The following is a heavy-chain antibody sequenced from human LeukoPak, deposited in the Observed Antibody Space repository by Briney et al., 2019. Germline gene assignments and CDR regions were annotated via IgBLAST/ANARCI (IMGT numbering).Heavy chain of an antibody. Sequence: GGSLRLSCAASGFTFSSYSMNWVRQAPGKGLEWVSSISSSSSYIYYADSVKGRFTISRDNAKNSLCLQMNSLRAEDTAVYYCARDREWELADYWGQGTLVTVSS. V-gene: IGHV3-21*01. D-gene: IGHD1-26*01. CDR2: ISSSSSYI. J-gene: IGHJ4*02. CDR3: ARDREWELADY. CDR1: GFTFSSYS.